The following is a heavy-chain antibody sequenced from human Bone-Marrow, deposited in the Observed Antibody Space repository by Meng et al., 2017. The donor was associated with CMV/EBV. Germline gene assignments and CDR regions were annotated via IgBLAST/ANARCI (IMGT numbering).Heavy chain of an antibody. CDR3: AREDCSSTSCYAYYYYGMDV. D-gene: IGHD2-2*01. CDR2: INHGGST. Sequence: SETLSLTCAVYGESFSAYYWTWIRQPPGKGLEWIGEINHGGSTNYNPSLKSRVTISVDTSKNQFSLKLNSVTAADTAVYYCAREDCSSTSCYAYYYYGMDVWGQGTTVTVSS. CDR1: GESFSAYY. V-gene: IGHV4-34*01. J-gene: IGHJ6*02.